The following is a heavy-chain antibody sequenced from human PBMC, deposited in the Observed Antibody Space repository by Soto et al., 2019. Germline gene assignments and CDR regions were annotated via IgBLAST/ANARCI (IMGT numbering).Heavy chain of an antibody. CDR2: IFQSGST. D-gene: IGHD1-26*01. V-gene: IGHV4-4*02. CDR1: GGSIRSNNW. CDR3: ARVYRGSYSDY. Sequence: QVQLQESGPGLVKPSGTLSLTCAVSGGSIRSNNWWSWVRPTPGKGLEWIGEIFQSGSTNDNPSLKTRVTISVTKSMNPFSRKLSAVTASATAVYYCARVYRGSYSDYWGQGTLVTVSS. J-gene: IGHJ4*02.